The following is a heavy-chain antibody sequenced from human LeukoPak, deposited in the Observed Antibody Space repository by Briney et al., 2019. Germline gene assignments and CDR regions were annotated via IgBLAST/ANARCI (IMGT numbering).Heavy chain of an antibody. J-gene: IGHJ6*03. CDR3: AREVPYNYYYMDV. Sequence: SETLSLTCTVSGGSISSYYWSWIRQPPGKGLEWIGNIYYSGSTNYNPSLKSRVTISVDTSKNQFSLKLSSVNAADTAVYYCAREVPYNYYYMDVWGKGTTVTVSS. CDR2: IYYSGST. CDR1: GGSISSYY. D-gene: IGHD3-16*01. V-gene: IGHV4-59*01.